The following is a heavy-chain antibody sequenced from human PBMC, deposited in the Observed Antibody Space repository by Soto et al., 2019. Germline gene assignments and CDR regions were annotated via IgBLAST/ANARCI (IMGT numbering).Heavy chain of an antibody. Sequence: QVQLVQSGAEGRKPGSSVQVSCKASGGTFYTYTFSGVRQAPGQGLEWMGSITPIYPTTNYAEKFQGRLTVTADGSTNTAYMELNSLTSEDTAVYYCARIPRYSFPTSDDLDSWGQGTLVTVSS. D-gene: IGHD5-18*01. CDR2: ITPIYPTT. CDR1: GGTFYTYT. CDR3: ARIPRYSFPTSDDLDS. V-gene: IGHV1-69*15. J-gene: IGHJ4*02.